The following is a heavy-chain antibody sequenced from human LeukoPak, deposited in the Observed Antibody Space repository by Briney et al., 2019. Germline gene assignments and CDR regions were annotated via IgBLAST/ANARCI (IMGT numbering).Heavy chain of an antibody. V-gene: IGHV3-21*01. D-gene: IGHD4/OR15-4a*01. Sequence: PGGSLRLSCAASGFTFSSYSMNWVRQAPGKGLEWVSSISSSSSYIYYADSVKGRFTISRDNAKNSLYLQMNSLRAEDTAVYYCAGSWSYGGLKFDYWGQGTLVTVSS. CDR3: AGSWSYGGLKFDY. J-gene: IGHJ4*01. CDR2: ISSSSSYI. CDR1: GFTFSSYS.